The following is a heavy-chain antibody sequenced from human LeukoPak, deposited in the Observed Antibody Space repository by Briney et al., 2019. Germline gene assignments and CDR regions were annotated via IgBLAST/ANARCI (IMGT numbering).Heavy chain of an antibody. CDR3: AHGVAATVVTPGPIYYYGMDV. CDR2: INHSGST. Sequence: SETLSLTCAVYGGSFSGYYWSWIRQPPGKGLEWIGEINHSGSTNYNPSLKSRVTMSVDTSKNQFSLKLSSVTAADTAVYYCAHGVAATVVTPGPIYYYGMDVWGQGTTVTVSS. V-gene: IGHV4-34*01. D-gene: IGHD4-23*01. J-gene: IGHJ6*02. CDR1: GGSFSGYY.